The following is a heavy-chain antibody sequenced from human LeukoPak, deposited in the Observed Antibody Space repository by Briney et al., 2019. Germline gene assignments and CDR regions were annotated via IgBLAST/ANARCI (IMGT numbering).Heavy chain of an antibody. CDR3: VRIAVEV. D-gene: IGHD2-2*01. Sequence: GGSLRLSCAASGFTFTRYWMSWVHQAPGKGLEWVASINQDESEKYYVDSVKGRFTISRDNADNSLYLQMNSLRPEDTAVYYCVRIAVEVWGQGTLVTVSS. CDR2: INQDESEK. V-gene: IGHV3-7*01. CDR1: GFTFTRYW. J-gene: IGHJ4*02.